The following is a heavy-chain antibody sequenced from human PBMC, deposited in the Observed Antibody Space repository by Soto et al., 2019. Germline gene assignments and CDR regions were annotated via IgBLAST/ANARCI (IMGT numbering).Heavy chain of an antibody. J-gene: IGHJ4*02. V-gene: IGHV4-38-2*01. CDR1: GYSISSGYY. Sequence: SETLSLTCAVSGYSISSGYYWGWIRQPPGKGLEWIGSMYHSGRSQYAPSLKSRVTISVDTSRNQFSLRLTSVTAADTAVYYCARISTREYDISDYYSPTYYFDSWSQGSLVTVSS. CDR3: ARISTREYDISDYYSPTYYFDS. D-gene: IGHD3-22*01. CDR2: MYHSGRS.